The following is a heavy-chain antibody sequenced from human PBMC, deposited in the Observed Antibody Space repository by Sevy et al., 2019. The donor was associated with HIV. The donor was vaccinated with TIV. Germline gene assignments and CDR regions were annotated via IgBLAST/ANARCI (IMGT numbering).Heavy chain of an antibody. CDR1: GYSISSGHY. Sequence: SETLSFTCAVSGYSISSGHYWGWIRQPPGKGLEWVGGIYYTGSTFYNPSLESRLTISVDTSRNQFSLRLSSVTAADTAVYYCARVYSGYIDQWGQGTLVTVSS. CDR2: IYYTGST. CDR3: ARVYSGYIDQ. V-gene: IGHV4-38-2*01. D-gene: IGHD2-15*01. J-gene: IGHJ4*02.